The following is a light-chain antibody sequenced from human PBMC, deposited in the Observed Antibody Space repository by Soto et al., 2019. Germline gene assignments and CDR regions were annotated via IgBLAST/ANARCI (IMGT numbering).Light chain of an antibody. V-gene: IGKV3-11*01. CDR1: QSVSSS. Sequence: EIVLTQSPATLSLSPGERATLSCRASQSVSSSLAWYQQKPGQAPRLLIYDASNRATGIPARFGGSGSGTDFTLTISSLEPEDFAIYYCQQGSNWPRTFGQGTKV. CDR2: DAS. J-gene: IGKJ1*01. CDR3: QQGSNWPRT.